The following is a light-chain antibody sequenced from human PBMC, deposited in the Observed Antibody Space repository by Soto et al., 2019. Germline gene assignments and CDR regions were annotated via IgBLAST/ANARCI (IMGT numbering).Light chain of an antibody. J-gene: IGKJ2*01. CDR3: QQSYRTPQT. V-gene: IGKV1-39*01. CDR2: AAS. CDR1: QSISNF. Sequence: DIQMTQSPSSLSASVGDRVTITCRASQSISNFLNWYQQKPGKAPQLLIYAASSLQSGVPSRFSGSGSGTDFTLTIATLQPEDFAAYYCQQSYRTPQTFGQGTRLEIK.